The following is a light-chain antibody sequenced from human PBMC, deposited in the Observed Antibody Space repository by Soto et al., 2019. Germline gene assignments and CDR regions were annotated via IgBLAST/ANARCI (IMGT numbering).Light chain of an antibody. CDR2: GAS. Sequence: ETVLTQSPGTLSLSPGERATLSCRASQSVSSSHLTWDQQKPGQAPRLLIYGASSRATGIPDRFSGSGSGTSFTLTISRLEPEDFALYYCQQFASSPWTFGQGTKVEIK. J-gene: IGKJ1*01. CDR3: QQFASSPWT. V-gene: IGKV3-20*01. CDR1: QSVSSSH.